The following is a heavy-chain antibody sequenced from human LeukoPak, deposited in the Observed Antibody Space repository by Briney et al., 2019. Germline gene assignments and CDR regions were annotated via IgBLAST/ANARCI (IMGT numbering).Heavy chain of an antibody. CDR1: GGSISSYY. CDR2: IYYSGST. J-gene: IGHJ3*02. V-gene: IGHV4-59*01. Sequence: SETLSLTCTVSGGSISSYYWSWIRQPPGKGLEWIGYIYYSGSTNYNPSLKSRVTISVDTSKNQFSLKLSSVTAADTAVYYCARVGSYGPADAFDIWGQGTMVTVSS. D-gene: IGHD5-18*01. CDR3: ARVGSYGPADAFDI.